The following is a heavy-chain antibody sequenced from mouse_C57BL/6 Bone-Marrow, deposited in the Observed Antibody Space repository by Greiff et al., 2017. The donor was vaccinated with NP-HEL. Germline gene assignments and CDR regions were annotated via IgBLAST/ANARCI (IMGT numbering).Heavy chain of an antibody. CDR2: THPSDSDT. CDR1: GYTFTSYW. CDR3: AIRMITPYYFDY. V-gene: IGHV1-74*01. D-gene: IGHD2-4*01. J-gene: IGHJ2*01. Sequence: VKLQQPGAELVKPGASVKVSCKASGYTFTSYWMHWVKQRPGQGLEWIGRTHPSDSDTNYNQKFKGKATLTVDKSSSTAYMQLSSLTSEDSAVYYCAIRMITPYYFDYWGQGTTLTVSS.